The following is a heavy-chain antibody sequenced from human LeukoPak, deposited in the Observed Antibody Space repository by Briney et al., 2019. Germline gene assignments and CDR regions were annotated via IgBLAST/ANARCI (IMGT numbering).Heavy chain of an antibody. Sequence: GGSLRLSCAASGFTFSSYAMHWVRQAPGKGLEWVAVISYDGSNKYYADSVKGRFTISRDNSKNTLYLQMSSLRAEDTAVYYCARGSRRAAAGTDYWGQGTLVTVSS. J-gene: IGHJ4*02. CDR1: GFTFSSYA. V-gene: IGHV3-30-3*01. CDR2: ISYDGSNK. CDR3: ARGSRRAAAGTDY. D-gene: IGHD6-13*01.